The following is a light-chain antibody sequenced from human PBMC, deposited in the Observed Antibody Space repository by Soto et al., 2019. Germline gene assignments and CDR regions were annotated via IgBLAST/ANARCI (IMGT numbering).Light chain of an antibody. J-gene: IGKJ1*01. CDR2: KAS. CDR3: QQYNSYSQT. CDR1: QSVSGW. Sequence: DIQMTQSPSTLSASVGDTVTVXXRASQSVSGWLAWYQQKPGKAPKXLIYKASSLESGVPSRFSGSGSGTEFTLTISSLQPDDFATYYCQQYNSYSQTFGQGTKVDIK. V-gene: IGKV1-5*03.